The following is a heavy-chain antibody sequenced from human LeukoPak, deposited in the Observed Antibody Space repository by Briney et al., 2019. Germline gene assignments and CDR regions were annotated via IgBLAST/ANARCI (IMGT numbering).Heavy chain of an antibody. J-gene: IGHJ4*02. CDR1: GYTFTSYD. D-gene: IGHD2-8*02. Sequence: ASVKVSCKGSGYTFTSYDINWVRQATGQGVEWMGWMNPKSGNTGFAQRFQGRVTMTRDTSISTAYMELGSLRPEDTAVYYCARVTGSIDYWGQGTLVTVSS. V-gene: IGHV1-8*01. CDR3: ARVTGSIDY. CDR2: MNPKSGNT.